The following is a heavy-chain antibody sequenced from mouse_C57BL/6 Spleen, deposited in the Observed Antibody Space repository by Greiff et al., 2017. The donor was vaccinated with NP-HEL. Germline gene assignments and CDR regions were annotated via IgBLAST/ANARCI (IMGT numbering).Heavy chain of an antibody. CDR1: GYSITSGYY. CDR3: ARADGYYDYFDY. D-gene: IGHD2-3*01. V-gene: IGHV3-6*01. Sequence: EVQLQQSGPGLVKPSQSLSLTCSVTGYSITSGYYWNWIRQFPGNKLEWMGYISYDGSNNYNPSLKNRISITRDTSKNQFFLKLNSVTTEDTATYYCARADGYYDYFDYWGQGTTLTVSS. J-gene: IGHJ2*01. CDR2: ISYDGSN.